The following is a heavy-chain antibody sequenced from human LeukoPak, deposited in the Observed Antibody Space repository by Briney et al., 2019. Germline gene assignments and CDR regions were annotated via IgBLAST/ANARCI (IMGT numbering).Heavy chain of an antibody. CDR2: IRYDGSNK. D-gene: IGHD2-2*01. Sequence: GGSLRLSCAASGFTFSSYGMHWVRQAPGKGLEWVAFIRYDGSNKYYADSVKGRFTISRDNSKNTLYLQMNSLRAEDTAVYYCAKNKGSIVVVLLPGTTDYYFDYWGQGTLVTVSS. J-gene: IGHJ4*02. CDR3: AKNKGSIVVVLLPGTTDYYFDY. CDR1: GFTFSSYG. V-gene: IGHV3-30*02.